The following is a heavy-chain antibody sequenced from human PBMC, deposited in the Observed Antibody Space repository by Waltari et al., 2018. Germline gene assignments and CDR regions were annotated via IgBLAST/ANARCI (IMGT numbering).Heavy chain of an antibody. Sequence: QVQLQQWGAGLLKPSATLSLTCAAYGGSFSGYYWSWIRQPPGKGLEWIGEINHSGSTNYNPSLKSRVTISVDTSKNQFSLKLSSVTAADTAVYYCASKEINWNLVIWGQGTMVTVSS. D-gene: IGHD1-20*01. CDR3: ASKEINWNLVI. CDR1: GGSFSGYY. V-gene: IGHV4-34*01. CDR2: INHSGST. J-gene: IGHJ3*02.